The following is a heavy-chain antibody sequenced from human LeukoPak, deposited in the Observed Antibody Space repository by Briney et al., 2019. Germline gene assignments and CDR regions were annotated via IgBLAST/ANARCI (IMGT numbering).Heavy chain of an antibody. J-gene: IGHJ4*02. CDR3: ARDLGGATGGGY. CDR2: ISSSSSYI. D-gene: IGHD1-26*01. V-gene: IGHV3-21*01. Sequence: GGSLRLSCAASGFTFSSYSMNWARQAPGKGLECLSSISSSSSYISYADSVKGRFTIYRDNAKHSLYLQMNRLRAEETSVYYCARDLGGATGGGYWGQGTLVTVSS. CDR1: GFTFSSYS.